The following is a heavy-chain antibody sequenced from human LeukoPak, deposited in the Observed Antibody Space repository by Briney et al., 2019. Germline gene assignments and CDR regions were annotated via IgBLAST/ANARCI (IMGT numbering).Heavy chain of an antibody. Sequence: AGGSLRLSRAASGFTFGDYGMSWVRQAPGKGLEWVSGINWNGGSTGYADSVKGRFTISRDNAKNSLYLQMNSLRAEDTALYYCARGYYYDSSGYYGTFDYWGQGTLVTVSS. V-gene: IGHV3-20*04. CDR2: INWNGGST. CDR3: ARGYYYDSSGYYGTFDY. J-gene: IGHJ4*02. CDR1: GFTFGDYG. D-gene: IGHD3-22*01.